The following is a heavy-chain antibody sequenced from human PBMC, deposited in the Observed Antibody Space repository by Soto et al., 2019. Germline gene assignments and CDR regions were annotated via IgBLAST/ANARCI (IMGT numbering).Heavy chain of an antibody. V-gene: IGHV3-15*01. CDR2: IKSKTDGGTT. CDR3: IGSGYYYGDAFDI. D-gene: IGHD3-22*01. Sequence: GGSLRLSCAASGFTFSNAWMSWVRQAPGKGLEWVGRIKSKTDGGTTDYAAPVKGRFTISRDDSKNTLYLQMNSLKTKDTAVYYCIGSGYYYGDAFDIWGQGTMVTVSS. J-gene: IGHJ3*02. CDR1: GFTFSNAW.